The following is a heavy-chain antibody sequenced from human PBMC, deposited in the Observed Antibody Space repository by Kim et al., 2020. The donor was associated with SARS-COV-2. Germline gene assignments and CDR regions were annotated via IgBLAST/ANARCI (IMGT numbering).Heavy chain of an antibody. CDR3: AKDGYSRGWSKWFHP. V-gene: IGHV3-43*01. CDR1: GFTFEDYS. Sequence: GGSLRLSCVVSGFTFEDYSMHWVRQAPGKGLEWISFISWNGDNVRYADSVKGRFIISRDITNNVLFLQMSSLRIEDTALYFCAKDGYSRGWSKWFHPWSQGTLVTVSS. CDR2: ISWNGDNV. D-gene: IGHD6-19*01. J-gene: IGHJ5*01.